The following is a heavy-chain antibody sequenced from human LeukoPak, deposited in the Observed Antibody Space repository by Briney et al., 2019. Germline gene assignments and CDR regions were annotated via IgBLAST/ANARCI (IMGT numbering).Heavy chain of an antibody. CDR3: ARGVSGSYYAFDY. D-gene: IGHD3-10*01. CDR1: GGSISSYY. CDR2: IYYSGST. V-gene: IGHV4-59*01. J-gene: IGHJ4*02. Sequence: PSETLSLTCTVSGGSISSYYWSWIRQPPGKGLEWIGYIYYSGSTNYNPSLKSRVTISVDTSKNQFSLKLSSVTAADTAVYYCARGVSGSYYAFDYWGQGTLVTVSS.